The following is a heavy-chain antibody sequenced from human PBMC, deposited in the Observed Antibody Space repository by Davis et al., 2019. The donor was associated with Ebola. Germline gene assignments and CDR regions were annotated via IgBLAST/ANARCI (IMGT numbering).Heavy chain of an antibody. CDR3: ARGRHMVRGTGGYYYGMDV. V-gene: IGHV4-34*01. CDR1: GGSFSGYY. J-gene: IGHJ6*02. Sequence: MPGGSLRLSCAVYGGSFSGYYWSWIRQPPGKGLEWIGEINHSGSTNYNPSLKSRVTISVDKSKNQFPLKLSSGTAADTAVYYWARGRHMVRGTGGYYYGMDVWGQGTTVTVSS. D-gene: IGHD3-10*01. CDR2: INHSGST.